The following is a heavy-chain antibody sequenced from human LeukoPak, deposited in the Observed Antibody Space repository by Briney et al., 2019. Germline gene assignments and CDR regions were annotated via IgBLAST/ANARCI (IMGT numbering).Heavy chain of an antibody. CDR1: GFTFSTYA. Sequence: GGSLRLSCAASGFTFSTYAMHWVRQAPGKALEGVAIIWHDGTYKYYVDYVKGRFPISRDNSKNTLFLQMNSLRAEDTAVYYCARVNYDTSAFDAFDIWGQGTMVTVSS. D-gene: IGHD3-22*01. V-gene: IGHV3-33*01. J-gene: IGHJ3*02. CDR3: ARVNYDTSAFDAFDI. CDR2: IWHDGTYK.